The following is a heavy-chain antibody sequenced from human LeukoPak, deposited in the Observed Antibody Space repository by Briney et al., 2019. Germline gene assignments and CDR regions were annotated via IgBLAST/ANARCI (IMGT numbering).Heavy chain of an antibody. V-gene: IGHV4-30-4*01. CDR1: GGSISSGDYY. CDR3: ARTATYGDVYFDY. D-gene: IGHD4-17*01. CDR2: IYYSGST. J-gene: IGHJ4*02. Sequence: PSETLSLTCTVSGGSISSGDYYWSWIRQPPGKGPEWIGYIYYSGSTYYNPSLKSRVTISVDTSKNQFSLKLSSVTAADTAVYYCARTATYGDVYFDYWGQGTLVTVSS.